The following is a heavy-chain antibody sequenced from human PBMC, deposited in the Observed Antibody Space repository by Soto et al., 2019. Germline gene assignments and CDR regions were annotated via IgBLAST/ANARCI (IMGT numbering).Heavy chain of an antibody. Sequence: QFQLVQAGAEVKKPWASVKVSCKASGYTFTSYGMSWVRQAPGQGLDGMGWSNAYNGNTTYAQKLQGRVTMTTDTTSSNPYTEPRSSRTADTAADYCARESSSTRNDYWGQGTLVTVSS. CDR1: GYTFTSYG. J-gene: IGHJ4*02. CDR2: SNAYNGNT. V-gene: IGHV1-18*01. D-gene: IGHD6-13*01. CDR3: ARESSSTRNDY.